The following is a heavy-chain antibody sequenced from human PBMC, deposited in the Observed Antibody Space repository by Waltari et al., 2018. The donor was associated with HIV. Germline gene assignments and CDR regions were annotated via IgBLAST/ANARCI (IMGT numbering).Heavy chain of an antibody. CDR1: GSTFSGYA. V-gene: IGHV3-30*01. CDR2: ISYDGNNK. CDR3: ARDGLLLLPYGALDV. D-gene: IGHD3-10*01. J-gene: IGHJ3*01. Sequence: QVQLVESGGGVVQPGRSLRLSCLASGSTFSGYAMYWVRQAPGKGIQWVEVISYDGNNKYYADYGQGRFTISRDESQNTLYLQMNSLRVEDTAVYYCARDGLLLLPYGALDVWGQGTLVTVSS.